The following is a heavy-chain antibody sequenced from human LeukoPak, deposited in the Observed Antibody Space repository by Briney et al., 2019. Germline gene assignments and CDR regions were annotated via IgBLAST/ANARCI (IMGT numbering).Heavy chain of an antibody. Sequence: SETLSLTCAVDDGALSGYYWIWIRQPPGKGLEWIGEINHGGSTEYNPSLKSRATISIDTSKNQFFLNLISVTAADTAMYYCARHSPGSRGVDYWGRGTLVTVSS. CDR3: ARHSPGSRGVDY. D-gene: IGHD2-21*01. V-gene: IGHV4-34*01. CDR2: INHGGST. CDR1: DGALSGYY. J-gene: IGHJ4*02.